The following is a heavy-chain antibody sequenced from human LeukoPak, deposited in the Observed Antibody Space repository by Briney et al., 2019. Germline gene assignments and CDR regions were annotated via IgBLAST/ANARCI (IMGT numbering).Heavy chain of an antibody. J-gene: IGHJ4*02. V-gene: IGHV1-69*13. CDR1: GGTFISYA. Sequence: SVKVSCKASGGTFISYAISWVRQAPGQGLEWMGGIIPIFGTANYAQKFQGRVTITADESTSTAYMELSSLRSEDTAVYYCARSSWPQYYFDYWGQGTLVTVSS. D-gene: IGHD5-12*01. CDR3: ARSSWPQYYFDY. CDR2: IIPIFGTA.